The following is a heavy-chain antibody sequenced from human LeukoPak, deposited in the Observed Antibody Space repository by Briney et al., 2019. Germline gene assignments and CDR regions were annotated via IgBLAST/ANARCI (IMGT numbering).Heavy chain of an antibody. CDR1: GGSISSISYY. CDR3: ASLHAGACSGGSCCHNY. Sequence: KPSETLSLTCSVSGGSISSISYYWGWIRQPPGKGLEWTWSIYYSGSTYYNPSLKSRVTISVDTSKKQFSLKLSSVTAADTAVYYCASLHAGACSGGSCCHNYWGQGTLVTVSS. CDR2: IYYSGST. D-gene: IGHD2-15*01. J-gene: IGHJ4*02. V-gene: IGHV4-39*01.